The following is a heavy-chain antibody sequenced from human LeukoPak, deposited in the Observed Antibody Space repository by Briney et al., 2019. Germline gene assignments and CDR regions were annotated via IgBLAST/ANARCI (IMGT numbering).Heavy chain of an antibody. CDR3: ARVPSVIDAFDI. CDR1: GGSISSGGYY. D-gene: IGHD2-21*01. CDR2: IYYTGST. Sequence: PSQTLSLTCTVSGGSISSGGYYWSWIRQYPAKGLEWMAYIYYTGSTYYNPSLKSRLTISVDRSKNQFSLRLSSMTAADTAVYYCARVPSVIDAFDIWGQGTMVTVSS. V-gene: IGHV4-31*03. J-gene: IGHJ3*02.